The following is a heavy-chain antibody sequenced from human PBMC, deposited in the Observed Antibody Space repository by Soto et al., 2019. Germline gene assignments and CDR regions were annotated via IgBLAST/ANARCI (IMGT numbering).Heavy chain of an antibody. J-gene: IGHJ5*02. CDR3: ATLRPYCVGDCYQTYSWFDP. V-gene: IGHV1-24*01. CDR2: FDPEDGET. Sequence: QVQLVQSGAEVKKPGASVKVSCKVSGYTLTELSMHWVRQAPGKGLEWMGGFDPEDGETIYAQKFQGRVTMPEDTSTDTAYMELSSLRSEDTAVYYCATLRPYCVGDCYQTYSWFDPWGQGTMVTVSS. CDR1: GYTLTELS. D-gene: IGHD2-21*02.